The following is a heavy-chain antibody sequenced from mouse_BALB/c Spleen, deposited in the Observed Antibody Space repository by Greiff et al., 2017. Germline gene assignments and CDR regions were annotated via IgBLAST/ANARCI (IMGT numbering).Heavy chain of an antibody. CDR3: ARAPTTEVATRYFDV. CDR2: ISYSGST. D-gene: IGHD1-1*01. Sequence: EVKVEESGPGLVKPSQSLSLTCTVTGYSITSDYAWNWIRQFPGNKLEWMGYISYSGSTSYNPSLKSRISITRDTSKNQFFLQLNSVTTEDTATYYCARAPTTEVATRYFDVWGAGTTVTVSS. J-gene: IGHJ1*01. V-gene: IGHV3-2*02. CDR1: GYSITSDYA.